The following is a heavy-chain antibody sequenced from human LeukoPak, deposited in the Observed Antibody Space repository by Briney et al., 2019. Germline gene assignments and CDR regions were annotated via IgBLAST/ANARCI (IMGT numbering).Heavy chain of an antibody. CDR2: IYDTGTT. Sequence: SETLSLTCTVSGGSMFSSYWSWLRQPPGKGLEWIGYIYDTGTTKYNPSLNSRVTISLDTSEKQLYLRLTSVTAADTAVYYCARGLDRGNYYYMDVWGKGTTVIVSS. CDR1: GGSMFSSY. V-gene: IGHV4-59*03. D-gene: IGHD3/OR15-3a*01. J-gene: IGHJ6*03. CDR3: ARGLDRGNYYYMDV.